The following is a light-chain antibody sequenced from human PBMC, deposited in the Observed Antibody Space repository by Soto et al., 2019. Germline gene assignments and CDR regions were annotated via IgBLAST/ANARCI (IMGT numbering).Light chain of an antibody. J-gene: IGLJ2*01. CDR2: GNS. V-gene: IGLV1-40*01. CDR1: SSNIGAGYD. CDR3: QSYDSSLRGVV. Sequence: QSVLTQPPSVSGAPGQRVTISCTGSSSNIGAGYDVHWYQQLPGTAPKLLIYGNSNRPSGVPDRFSGSKSGTSASLAITGLQVGDEADYYCQSYDSSLRGVVFGGGTKLTVL.